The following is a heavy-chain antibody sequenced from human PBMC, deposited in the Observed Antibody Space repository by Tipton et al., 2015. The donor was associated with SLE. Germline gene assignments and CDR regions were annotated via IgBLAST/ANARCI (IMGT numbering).Heavy chain of an antibody. CDR2: IHYSGTT. D-gene: IGHD3-10*01. CDR1: GGSITNHY. Sequence: TLSLTCTVSGGSITNHYWNWIRQPPGKGLEWIGYIHYSGTTHDNPSLKSRVTMSVDMSKNQFSLRLTSVTAADTAVYYCARDLGSGSGNYFFDSWGQGTLVTVSS. CDR3: ARDLGSGSGNYFFDS. J-gene: IGHJ4*02. V-gene: IGHV4-59*11.